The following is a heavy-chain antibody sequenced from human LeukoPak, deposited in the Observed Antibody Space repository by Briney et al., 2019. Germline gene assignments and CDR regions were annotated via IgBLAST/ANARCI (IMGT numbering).Heavy chain of an antibody. D-gene: IGHD2-2*01. J-gene: IGHJ5*02. CDR2: ISAYNGNT. V-gene: IGHV1-18*01. Sequence: ASVKVSCKASGYTFSSYGISWVRQAPGQGLEWMGWISAYNGNTNYAQNLQGRVTMTTDTSTSTAYMELRSLRSDDTAVYYCARDGAHCSSTSCYARPIGDSWFDPWGQGTLVTVSS. CDR3: ARDGAHCSSTSCYARPIGDSWFDP. CDR1: GYTFSSYG.